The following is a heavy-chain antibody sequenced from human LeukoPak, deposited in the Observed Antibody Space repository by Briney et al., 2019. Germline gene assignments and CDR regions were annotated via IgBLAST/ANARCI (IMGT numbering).Heavy chain of an antibody. V-gene: IGHV4-4*02. Sequence: PSETLSLTCAVSGGSISSSNWWSWVRQPPGKGLEWIGEIYHSGSTNCNPSLKSRVTISVDKSKNQFSLKLSSVTAADTAVYYCARRGGLYDILTGYYHPYYYGMDVWGQGTTVTVSS. CDR3: ARRGGLYDILTGYYHPYYYGMDV. CDR1: GGSISSSNW. J-gene: IGHJ6*02. CDR2: IYHSGST. D-gene: IGHD3-9*01.